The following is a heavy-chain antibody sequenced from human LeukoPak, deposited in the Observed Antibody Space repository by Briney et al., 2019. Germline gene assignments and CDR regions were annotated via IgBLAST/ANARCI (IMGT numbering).Heavy chain of an antibody. CDR3: ARENSGSYREFDY. D-gene: IGHD1-26*01. V-gene: IGHV4-4*07. CDR1: GGSISSYY. CDR2: IYTSGSA. J-gene: IGHJ4*02. Sequence: SETLSLTRTVSGGSISSYYWSCIRQPAGKGLEWIGRIYTSGSANYNASLKSRVSMSVDTSKNQFSLKLSSVTAADTAVFYCARENSGSYREFDYWGQGTLVTVSS.